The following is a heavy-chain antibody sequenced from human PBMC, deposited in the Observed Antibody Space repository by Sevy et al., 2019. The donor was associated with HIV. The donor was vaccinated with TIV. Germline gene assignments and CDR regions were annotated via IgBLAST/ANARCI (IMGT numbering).Heavy chain of an antibody. J-gene: IGHJ4*02. D-gene: IGHD3-3*01. V-gene: IGHV3-7*01. CDR1: GFIFTDYW. Sequence: GGSLRLSCETSGFIFTDYWMSWVRQIPGKGLEWVATIKQDQSEKYYVDSVKGRFAISRDSAKKSVSLQMNGLRAEDTAQYFCAREVGGFNWRPYYFDSWGQGTLVTVSS. CDR3: AREVGGFNWRPYYFDS. CDR2: IKQDQSEK.